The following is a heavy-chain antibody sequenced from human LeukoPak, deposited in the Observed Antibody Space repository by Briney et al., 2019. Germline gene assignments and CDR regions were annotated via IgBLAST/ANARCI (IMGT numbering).Heavy chain of an antibody. CDR3: ARDSSGYQ. Sequence: GGSLRLSCAASGFIFSTYWMSWVRQAPGKGLEWVANIKEDGSEKYYGDSVKGRFTISRDNAKNSLYLQMNSLRAEDTAVYYCARDSSGYQWGQGTLVTVSS. V-gene: IGHV3-7*01. D-gene: IGHD3-22*01. J-gene: IGHJ4*02. CDR1: GFIFSTYW. CDR2: IKEDGSEK.